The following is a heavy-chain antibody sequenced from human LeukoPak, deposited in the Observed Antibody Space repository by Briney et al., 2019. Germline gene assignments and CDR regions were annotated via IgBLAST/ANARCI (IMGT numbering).Heavy chain of an antibody. J-gene: IGHJ4*02. CDR2: ISAYNGNT. V-gene: IGHV1-18*01. Sequence: ASVKVSCKASGYTFTRYGISWVRQAPGQGLEWMGWISAYNGNTNYAQKLQGRVTMTTDTSTSTAYMELRSLRSDDTAVYYCARDEYASSWYYFDYWGQGTLVTVSS. CDR3: ARDEYASSWYYFDY. D-gene: IGHD6-13*01. CDR1: GYTFTRYG.